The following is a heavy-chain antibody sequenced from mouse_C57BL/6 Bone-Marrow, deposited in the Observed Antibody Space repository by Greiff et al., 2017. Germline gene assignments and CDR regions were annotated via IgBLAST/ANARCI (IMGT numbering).Heavy chain of an antibody. CDR2: IDPETGGT. D-gene: IGHD2-4*01. J-gene: IGHJ3*01. V-gene: IGHV1-15*01. CDR1: GYTFTDYE. CDR3: TRNYDKGFAY. Sequence: QVQLQQSGAELVRPGASVTLSCKASGYTFTDYEMHWVKQTPVHGLEWIGAIDPETGGTAYNQKFKGKAILTADKSSSTAYMELRSLTSEDSAVYYCTRNYDKGFAYWGQGTLVTVSA.